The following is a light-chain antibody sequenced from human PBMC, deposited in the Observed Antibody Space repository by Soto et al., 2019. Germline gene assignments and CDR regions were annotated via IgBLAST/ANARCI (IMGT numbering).Light chain of an antibody. Sequence: DIGMTQSPDSLGMSLGERATINCKSSQNILYKSKNKNYLAWYQQKPGQPPKLLIYWASTRESGVPDRFSGSGSGTDFTLTINGLQAEDVAVYFCQQYHTTPFTFGPGTKVDIK. CDR2: WAS. CDR3: QQYHTTPFT. J-gene: IGKJ3*01. V-gene: IGKV4-1*01. CDR1: QNILYKSKNKNY.